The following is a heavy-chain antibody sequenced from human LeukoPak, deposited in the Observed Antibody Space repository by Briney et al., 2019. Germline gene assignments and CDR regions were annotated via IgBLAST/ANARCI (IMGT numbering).Heavy chain of an antibody. CDR2: VYYSGST. V-gene: IGHV4-38-2*01. CDR3: ARTSTVTPPSTGFFHY. CDR1: GYSISSGDY. D-gene: IGHD4-17*01. J-gene: IGHJ4*02. Sequence: PSETLSLTCAVSGYSISSGDYWGWIRQPPGKGLEWIGSVYYSGSTHYNPSLKSRVTISVDTSRNQFSLRLSSVTAADTAVYSWARTSTVTPPSTGFFHYGGGGPLTVSSS.